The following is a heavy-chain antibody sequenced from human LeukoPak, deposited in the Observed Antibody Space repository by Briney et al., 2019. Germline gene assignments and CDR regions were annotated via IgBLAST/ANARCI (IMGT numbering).Heavy chain of an antibody. V-gene: IGHV5-51*01. J-gene: IGHJ5*02. D-gene: IGHD4-11*01. CDR1: GYSFTSYW. Sequence: GESLRISCKGSGYSFTSYWIGWVRQMPGKGLEWMGIIYPGDSDTRYSPSFQGQVTISADKSISTAYLQWSSLKASDTAMYYCARHYPTATDWFDPWGQGTLVTVSS. CDR2: IYPGDSDT. CDR3: ARHYPTATDWFDP.